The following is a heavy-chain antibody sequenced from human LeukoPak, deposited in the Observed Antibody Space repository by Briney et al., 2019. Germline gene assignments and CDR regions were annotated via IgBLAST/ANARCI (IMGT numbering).Heavy chain of an antibody. Sequence: GGSLRLSCAASGFTVSSNYMSWVRQAPGKGLEWVAVISYDGSNKYYADSVKGRFTISRDNSKNTLYLQMNSLRAEDTAVYYCARESARNDYGDYVDAFDIWGQGTMVTVSS. CDR2: ISYDGSNK. CDR1: GFTVSSNY. V-gene: IGHV3-30-3*01. CDR3: ARESARNDYGDYVDAFDI. D-gene: IGHD4-17*01. J-gene: IGHJ3*02.